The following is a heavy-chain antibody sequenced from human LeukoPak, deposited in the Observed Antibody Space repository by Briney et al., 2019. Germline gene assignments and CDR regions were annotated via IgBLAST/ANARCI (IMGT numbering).Heavy chain of an antibody. V-gene: IGHV3-23*01. CDR1: GFTLSNYS. CDR3: AKGRGTTVTAAANY. Sequence: PGGSLRLSCAASGFTLSNYSMSWVRQAPGKGLEWVSTISGTGGTTYYADSVKGRFTISRDNSKNTLFLQFNSLRADDTAVYYCAKGRGTTVTAAANYWGQGTLVPVSS. J-gene: IGHJ4*02. D-gene: IGHD4-17*01. CDR2: ISGTGGTT.